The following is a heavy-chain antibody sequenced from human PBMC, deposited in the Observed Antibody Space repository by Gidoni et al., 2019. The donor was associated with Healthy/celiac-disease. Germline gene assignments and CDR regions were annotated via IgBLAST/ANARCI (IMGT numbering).Heavy chain of an antibody. Sequence: EVQLVESGGGLVKPGGSLRLSCEASGFTFSSYSMNWVRQAPGQGLEWVSFIRSTSNYIYYADAVKGRFTISRDNDKNSLYLQMNIRRAEDTALYYCARGGSYYVDYWGQGTLVTVSS. J-gene: IGHJ4*02. CDR2: IRSTSNYI. CDR1: GFTFSSYS. D-gene: IGHD1-26*01. V-gene: IGHV3-21*01. CDR3: ARGGSYYVDY.